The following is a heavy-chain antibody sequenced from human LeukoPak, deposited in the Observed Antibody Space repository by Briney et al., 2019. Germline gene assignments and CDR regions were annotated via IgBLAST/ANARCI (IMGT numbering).Heavy chain of an antibody. Sequence: SVKVSCKASGYMFTSYGISWVRQGPGQGLEWMGGIIPIFGTANYAQKFQGRVTITADESTSTAYMELSSLRSEDTAVYYCARGPGQLGGSSSWYFPYYYYYYYMDVWGKGTTVTISS. CDR1: GYMFTSYG. J-gene: IGHJ6*03. CDR2: IIPIFGTA. D-gene: IGHD6-13*01. CDR3: ARGPGQLGGSSSWYFPYYYYYYYMDV. V-gene: IGHV1-69*13.